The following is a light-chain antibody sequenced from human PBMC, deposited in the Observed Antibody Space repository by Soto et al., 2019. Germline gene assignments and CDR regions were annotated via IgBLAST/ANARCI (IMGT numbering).Light chain of an antibody. CDR3: QQYNDNWT. J-gene: IGKJ1*01. CDR1: QSISSW. CDR2: KAS. V-gene: IGKV1-5*03. Sequence: DIQMTQSPSTLSASVGDRVTITCRASQSISSWSAWYQQKPGTAPNLLIYKASTLQSGVPPRFSGSGSGTEFTLTISSLQPDDSATYYCQQYNDNWTFGQGTKV.